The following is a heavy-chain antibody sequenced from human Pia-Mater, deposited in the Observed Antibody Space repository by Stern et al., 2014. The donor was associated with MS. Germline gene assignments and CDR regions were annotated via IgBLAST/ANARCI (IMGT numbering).Heavy chain of an antibody. J-gene: IGHJ5*02. D-gene: IGHD2-2*01. CDR2: IYYGGST. V-gene: IGHV4-30-2*01. Sequence: QVQLVESGSALVKPSQTLSLTCSVSGYSITSPAFSWTWILPPPGKALESHWPIYYGGSTLYTPSLRSRVSITADTSKNQIALILNSVTAADTAVYYCARGRSRVHPPLDPWGQGTLVTVSS. CDR1: GYSITSPAFS. CDR3: ARGRSRVHPPLDP.